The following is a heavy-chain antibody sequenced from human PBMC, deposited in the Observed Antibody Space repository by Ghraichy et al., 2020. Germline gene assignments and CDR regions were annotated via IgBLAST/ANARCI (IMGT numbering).Heavy chain of an antibody. CDR3: ATSPYYDILTGYGGLDY. J-gene: IGHJ4*02. Sequence: GGSLRLSCAASGFIFSNYDMSWIRQAPGKGLEWVSNISGNGTNTYYADSVKGRFTISRDNSKNTLYLQMNSLRAEDTAVYYCATSPYYDILTGYGGLDYWGQGTLVTVSS. CDR1: GFIFSNYD. V-gene: IGHV3-23*01. CDR2: ISGNGTNT. D-gene: IGHD3-9*01.